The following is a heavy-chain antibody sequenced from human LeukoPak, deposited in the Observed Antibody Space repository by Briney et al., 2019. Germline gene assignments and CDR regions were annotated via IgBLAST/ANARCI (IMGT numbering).Heavy chain of an antibody. D-gene: IGHD1-26*01. V-gene: IGHV1-69*04. CDR1: GYTFTGYY. J-gene: IGHJ4*02. CDR2: IIPILGIA. CDR3: ARDSKGELLDY. Sequence: GASVKVSCKASGYTFTGYYMHWVRQAPGQGLEWMGRIIPILGIANYAQKFQGRVTITADKSTSTAYMELSSLRSEDTAVYYCARDSKGELLDYWGQGTLVTVSS.